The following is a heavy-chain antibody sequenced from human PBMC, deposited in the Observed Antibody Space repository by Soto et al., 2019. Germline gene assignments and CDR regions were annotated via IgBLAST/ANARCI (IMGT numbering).Heavy chain of an antibody. CDR2: VSHDGRNT. Sequence: VQLVESGGGVVQPGRSLRLSCAASGFTFSDYAMHWVRQAPGKGLEWVAVVSHDGRNTHYADSVKGRFTISRDSSKNRGSLGMTRLEAGDTGFYFRGKGGRAGLGTSGFNYWGQGALVTVSS. D-gene: IGHD6-19*01. CDR3: GKGGRAGLGTSGFNY. CDR1: GFTFSDYA. V-gene: IGHV3-30*18. J-gene: IGHJ4*02.